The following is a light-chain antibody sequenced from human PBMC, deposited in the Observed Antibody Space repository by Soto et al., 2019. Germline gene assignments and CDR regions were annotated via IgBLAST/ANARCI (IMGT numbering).Light chain of an antibody. CDR2: AAS. V-gene: IGKV1-12*01. Sequence: DIQMTQSPSSVSANVGDRVTITCRASQYISTWLAWHQQKRGKAPKLLIYAASPLQDGVPSRFNGSGSGTDFTLTIIILQPEDFANYYCQQANTFPITLGQVTRLEIK. CDR3: QQANTFPIT. J-gene: IGKJ5*01. CDR1: QYISTW.